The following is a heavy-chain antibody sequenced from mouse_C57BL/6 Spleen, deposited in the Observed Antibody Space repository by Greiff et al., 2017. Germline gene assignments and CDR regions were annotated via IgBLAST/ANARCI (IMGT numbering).Heavy chain of an antibody. CDR1: GFTFSSYA. CDR3: ARDEETGYWYFDV. Sequence: EVHLVESGGGLVKPGGSLKLSCAASGFTFSSYAMSWVRQTPEKRLEWVATISDGGSYTYYPDNVKGRFTISRDNAKNNLYLQMSHLKSEDTAMYYCARDEETGYWYFDVWGTGTTVTVSS. J-gene: IGHJ1*03. CDR2: ISDGGSYT. D-gene: IGHD4-1*01. V-gene: IGHV5-4*01.